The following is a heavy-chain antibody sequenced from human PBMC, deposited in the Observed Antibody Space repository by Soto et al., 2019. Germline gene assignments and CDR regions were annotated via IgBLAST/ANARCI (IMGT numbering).Heavy chain of an antibody. D-gene: IGHD2-15*01. CDR2: IDPSDSYT. CDR1: GCSFTSYW. V-gene: IGHV5-10-1*01. CDR3: ARLTQVEDIVVVVAAIDY. Sequence: PGESLKISCKGSGCSFTSYWISWVRQMPGKGLEWMGRIDPSDSYTNYSPSFQGHVTISADKSISTAYLQWSSLKASDTAMYYCARLTQVEDIVVVVAAIDYWGQGTLVTVSS. J-gene: IGHJ4*02.